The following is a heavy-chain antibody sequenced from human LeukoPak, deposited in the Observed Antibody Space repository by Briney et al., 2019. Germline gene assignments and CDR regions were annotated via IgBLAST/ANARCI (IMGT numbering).Heavy chain of an antibody. Sequence: ASVKVTCKASVYTFTTYDINWVRQATGQGLEWMGWMNPNSGNTGYAQKFQGRVTMTRNTSISTAYMELSSLRSEDTAVYYCARGSFRGFSEWLSNDYYYMDVWGKGTTVTVSS. CDR2: MNPNSGNT. CDR1: VYTFTTYD. D-gene: IGHD3-3*01. J-gene: IGHJ6*03. CDR3: ARGSFRGFSEWLSNDYYYMDV. V-gene: IGHV1-8*01.